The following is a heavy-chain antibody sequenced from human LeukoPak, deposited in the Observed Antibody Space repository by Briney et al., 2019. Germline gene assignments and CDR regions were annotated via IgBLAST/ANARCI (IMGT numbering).Heavy chain of an antibody. CDR3: ARGSAGATVATVWFDP. CDR2: IYTSGST. V-gene: IGHV4-4*07. Sequence: SETLSLTCTVSGGSISSYYWSWIRQPAGKGLEWIGRIYTSGSTKYNPSLKSRVTISVDTSKNQFSLNLSSVTAADTAVYYCARGSAGATVATVWFDPWGQGTLVTVSS. CDR1: GGSISSYY. D-gene: IGHD4-11*01. J-gene: IGHJ5*02.